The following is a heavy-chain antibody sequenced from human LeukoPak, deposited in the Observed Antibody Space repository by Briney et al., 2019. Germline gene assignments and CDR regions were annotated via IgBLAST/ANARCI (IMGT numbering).Heavy chain of an antibody. D-gene: IGHD3-22*01. CDR2: IRSEAYGGTT. Sequence: GGSLRLSCTASGFTFGDYAMSWVRQAPGKGLEWVGFIRSEAYGGTTEYAASVKGRFTISRDDSKSIAYLQMNSLKTEDTAVYYCTMIVVVITPIDYWGQETLVTVSS. CDR1: GFTFGDYA. CDR3: TMIVVVITPIDY. V-gene: IGHV3-49*04. J-gene: IGHJ4*02.